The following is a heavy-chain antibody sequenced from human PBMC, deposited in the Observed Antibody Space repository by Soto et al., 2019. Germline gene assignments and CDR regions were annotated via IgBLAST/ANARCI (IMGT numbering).Heavy chain of an antibody. CDR3: AKEYSDFLTAFYGPLNIYYYYSGMDV. D-gene: IGHD3-9*01. Sequence: WRSLTVSCAAGGFCLSRCSTNWVRQDPGKGLEWVSVISGSGDFTFYADSVKGRSTISRDNSENTLYLQMNSLRAEDTAVYYCAKEYSDFLTAFYGPLNIYYYYSGMDVWGQGTTVTVSS. J-gene: IGHJ6*02. CDR1: GFCLSRCS. V-gene: IGHV3-23*01. CDR2: ISGSGDFT.